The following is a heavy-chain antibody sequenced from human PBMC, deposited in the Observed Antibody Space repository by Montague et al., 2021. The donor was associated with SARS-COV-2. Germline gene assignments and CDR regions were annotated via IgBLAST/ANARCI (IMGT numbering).Heavy chain of an antibody. V-gene: IGHV3-9*01. CDR1: GFTFDNYA. Sequence: SLRLSCAASGFTFDNYAMHWVRQAPGKGLQWVSDISCSTGSIYYADSVKGRFTISRDNAKNSLYLQMNNLRAEDTALYYCAKSDSSSPYFDYWGQGTLVTVSS. D-gene: IGHD6-6*01. CDR2: ISCSTGSI. J-gene: IGHJ4*02. CDR3: AKSDSSSPYFDY.